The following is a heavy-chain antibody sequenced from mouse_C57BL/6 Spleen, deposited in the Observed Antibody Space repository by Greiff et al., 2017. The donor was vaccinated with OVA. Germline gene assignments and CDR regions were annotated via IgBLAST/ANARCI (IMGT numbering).Heavy chain of an antibody. D-gene: IGHD2-3*01. J-gene: IGHJ3*01. Sequence: VQLKESGPELVKPGASVKISCKASGYAFSSSWMNWVKQRPGKGLEWIGRIYPGDGDTNYNGKFKGKATLTADKSSSTAYMQLRSLPSEDSAVYVCASRCYGGYYLWFAYWGQGTLVTVSA. CDR2: IYPGDGDT. CDR3: ASRCYGGYYLWFAY. V-gene: IGHV1-82*01. CDR1: GYAFSSSW.